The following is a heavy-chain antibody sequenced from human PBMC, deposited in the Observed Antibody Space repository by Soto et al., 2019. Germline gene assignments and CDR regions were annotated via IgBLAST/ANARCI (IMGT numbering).Heavy chain of an antibody. CDR3: ASPRRYCSGGSCSNPLDY. D-gene: IGHD2-15*01. J-gene: IGHJ4*02. Sequence: SETLSLTCTVSGGSISSSSYYWGWIRQPPGKGLEWIGSIYYSGSTYYNPSLKSRVTISVDTSKNQFSLKLSSVTAADTAVYYCASPRRYCSGGSCSNPLDYWGQGTLVTVSS. CDR1: GGSISSSSYY. V-gene: IGHV4-39*01. CDR2: IYYSGST.